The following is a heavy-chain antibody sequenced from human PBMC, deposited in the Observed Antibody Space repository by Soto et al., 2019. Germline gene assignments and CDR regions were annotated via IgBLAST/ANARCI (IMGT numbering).Heavy chain of an antibody. D-gene: IGHD6-19*01. J-gene: IGHJ4*02. CDR3: ARDRGSGWFVY. CDR2: VGANNGNT. Sequence: EASVKVSCKASGYTFSTYGISWVRQAPGQGLEWMGWVGANNGNTDYAQKFQGRVTMTTDTSTSTAYMELRSLRFDDTAVYYCARDRGSGWFVYWGQGTPVTVSS. V-gene: IGHV1-18*01. CDR1: GYTFSTYG.